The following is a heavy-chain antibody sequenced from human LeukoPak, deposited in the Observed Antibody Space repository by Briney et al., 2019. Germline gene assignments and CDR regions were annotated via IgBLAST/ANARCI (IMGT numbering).Heavy chain of an antibody. Sequence: PSETLSLTCTVSGGSISSGGYYWSWIRQPPGKGLEWIGYIYHSGSTNYNPSLKSRVTISVDTSKNQFSLKLSSVTAADTAVYYCARDCSSTSCYGGAFDYWGQGTLVTVSS. V-gene: IGHV4-61*08. CDR1: GGSISSGGYY. CDR2: IYHSGST. CDR3: ARDCSSTSCYGGAFDY. D-gene: IGHD2-2*01. J-gene: IGHJ4*02.